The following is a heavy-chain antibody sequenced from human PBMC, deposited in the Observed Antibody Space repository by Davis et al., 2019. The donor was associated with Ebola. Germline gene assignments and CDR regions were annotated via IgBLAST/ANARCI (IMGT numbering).Heavy chain of an antibody. J-gene: IGHJ4*02. CDR1: GYSFTTYC. V-gene: IGHV5-51*01. CDR3: ARQASLYGNIDY. D-gene: IGHD2/OR15-2a*01. CDR2: IYPGDSDT. Sequence: TVSCKGSGYSFTTYCIAWVRQTPAKGLEWMGIIYPGDSDTRYSPSFEGQVTISVDRSISTAYLQWSSLKASDTALYYCARQASLYGNIDYWGQGTLVTVSS.